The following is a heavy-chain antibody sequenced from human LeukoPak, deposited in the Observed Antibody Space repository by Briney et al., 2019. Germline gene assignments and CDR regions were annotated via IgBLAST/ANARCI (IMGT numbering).Heavy chain of an antibody. CDR1: GGSISSYY. D-gene: IGHD3-3*01. J-gene: IGHJ5*02. Sequence: LSLTCTVSGGSISSYYWSWIRQAPGKGLEWVSYISSSGSTIYYADSVKGRFTISRDNAKNSLYLQMNSLRAEDTAVYYCARVFKAPWGQGTLVTVSS. CDR3: ARVFKAP. V-gene: IGHV3-11*01. CDR2: ISSSGSTI.